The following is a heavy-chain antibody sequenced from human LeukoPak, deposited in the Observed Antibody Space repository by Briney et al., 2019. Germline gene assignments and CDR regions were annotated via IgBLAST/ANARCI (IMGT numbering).Heavy chain of an antibody. Sequence: ASVKVSCKASGGTFSSYAISWVRQAPGQGLEWMGWMNPNSGNTGYAQKFQGRVTMTRNTSISTAYMELSSLRSEDTAVYYCARGYYYYGMDVWGQGTTVTVSS. CDR2: MNPNSGNT. CDR3: ARGYYYYGMDV. V-gene: IGHV1-8*02. CDR1: GGTFSSYA. J-gene: IGHJ6*02.